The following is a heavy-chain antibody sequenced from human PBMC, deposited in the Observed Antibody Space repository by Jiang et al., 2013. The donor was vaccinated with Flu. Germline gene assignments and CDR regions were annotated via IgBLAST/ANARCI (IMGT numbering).Heavy chain of an antibody. CDR3: ARDPRLYYFDSSGDAFDI. V-gene: IGHV4-38-2*02. D-gene: IGHD3-22*01. J-gene: IGHJ3*02. Sequence: EWIGSVYHLDTTYYNPSLKSRVTMSVDTSKNHFSLKLSSVTAADTAVYYCARDPRLYYFDSSGDAFDIWGQGTMVIVSS. CDR2: VYHLDTT.